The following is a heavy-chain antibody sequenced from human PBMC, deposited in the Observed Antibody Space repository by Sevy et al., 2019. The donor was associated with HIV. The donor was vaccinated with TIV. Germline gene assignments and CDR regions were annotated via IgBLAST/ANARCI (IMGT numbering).Heavy chain of an antibody. Sequence: GGSLRLSCAASGFTFSSYGMHWVRQAPGKGLEWVAVISYDGSNKYYADSVKGRFTISRDNSKNTLYLQMNSLRAEDTAVYYCAKDGTMTTVVKVYYYYGLDVRGQGTTVTVSS. CDR2: ISYDGSNK. CDR3: AKDGTMTTVVKVYYYYGLDV. J-gene: IGHJ6*02. D-gene: IGHD4-17*01. CDR1: GFTFSSYG. V-gene: IGHV3-30*18.